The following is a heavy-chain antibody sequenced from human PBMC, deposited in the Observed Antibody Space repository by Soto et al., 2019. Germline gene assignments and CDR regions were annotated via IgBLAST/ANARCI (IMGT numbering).Heavy chain of an antibody. CDR2: INPSGDTT. D-gene: IGHD3-10*01. J-gene: IGHJ4*02. Sequence: QVQLVQSGAEVRKPGASVKVSCKASGYSVTSYYIHWVRQAPGQGLEWMGIINPSGDTTTYAQRFQGRVTMTRDTSTNTIYMGLSSLRSEDTAVYFCASLGPRFGEPWRGEYFDFWGQGTLVTVSS. CDR1: GYSVTSYY. V-gene: IGHV1-46*03. CDR3: ASLGPRFGEPWRGEYFDF.